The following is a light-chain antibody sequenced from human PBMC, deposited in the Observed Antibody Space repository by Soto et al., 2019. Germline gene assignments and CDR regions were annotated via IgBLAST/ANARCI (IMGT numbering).Light chain of an antibody. V-gene: IGKV3D-20*02. CDR2: DAS. J-gene: IGKJ5*01. CDR3: QQRSNWPSIT. CDR1: QTVSSNY. Sequence: DIILTQSPDTLSLSPGERATLSCRASQTVSSNYLAWCQQKPGQAPRLLIYDASSRATGIPARFSGSGSGTDFTLTINSLEPEDSAVYYCQQRSNWPSITFGQGTRLEIK.